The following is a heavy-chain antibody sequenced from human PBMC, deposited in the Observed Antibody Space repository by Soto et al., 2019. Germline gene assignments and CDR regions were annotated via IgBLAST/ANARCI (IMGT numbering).Heavy chain of an antibody. J-gene: IGHJ4*02. CDR2: IYDSGSS. CDR3: AREKGYISGPKNFDY. D-gene: IGHD5-12*01. V-gene: IGHV4-30-4*01. CDR1: GASISSGDYF. Sequence: SETLSLTCTVSGASISSGDYFWSWIRQSPGKGLEWIGYIYDSGSSYFNPSLKSRVTMSVDTSKNQFSLKLRSVTAADTAVYYCAREKGYISGPKNFDYWGQGTLVTVSS.